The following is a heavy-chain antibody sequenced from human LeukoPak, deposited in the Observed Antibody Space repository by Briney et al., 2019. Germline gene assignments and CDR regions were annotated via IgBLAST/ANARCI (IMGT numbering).Heavy chain of an antibody. Sequence: SETLSLTCTVSGGSISSSSYYRGWIRQPPGKGLEWIGSIYYSGSTYYNPSLKSRVTISVDTSKNQFSLRLSSVTAADTAVYPSARLHWYCSITSCYSGVRFDYWGQGTLVTVSS. CDR3: ARLHWYCSITSCYSGVRFDY. J-gene: IGHJ4*02. CDR2: IYYSGST. D-gene: IGHD2-2*01. V-gene: IGHV4-39*01. CDR1: GGSISSSSYY.